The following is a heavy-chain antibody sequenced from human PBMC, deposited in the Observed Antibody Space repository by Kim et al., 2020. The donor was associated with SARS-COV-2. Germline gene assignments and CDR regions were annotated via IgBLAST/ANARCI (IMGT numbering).Heavy chain of an antibody. CDR3: ARVRSSGGYAY. V-gene: IGHV4-34*01. J-gene: IGHJ4*02. D-gene: IGHD6-19*01. Sequence: TNYNPALKSRVTISVDTAKNQFSRKLSSVTAADTAVYYCARVRSSGGYAYWGQGTLVTVSS. CDR2: T.